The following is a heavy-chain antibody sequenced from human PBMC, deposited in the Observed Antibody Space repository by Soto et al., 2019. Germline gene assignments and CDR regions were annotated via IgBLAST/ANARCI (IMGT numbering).Heavy chain of an antibody. CDR1: GGSFSGYY. CDR2: INHSGST. J-gene: IGHJ5*02. D-gene: IGHD6-6*01. Sequence: PSETLSLTCAVYGGSFSGYYWTWIRQPPGTGLEWIGEINHSGSTNYNPSLKSRVTISVDTSKNQFSLKLSSVTAADTAVYYCARERPDGARLDPWGQGTLVNVSS. V-gene: IGHV4-34*01. CDR3: ARERPDGARLDP.